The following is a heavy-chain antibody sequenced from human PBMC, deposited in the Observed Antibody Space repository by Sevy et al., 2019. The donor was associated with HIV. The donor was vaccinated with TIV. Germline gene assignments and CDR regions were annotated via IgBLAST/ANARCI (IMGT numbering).Heavy chain of an antibody. V-gene: IGHV1-18*01. D-gene: IGHD1-20*01. CDR2: ISAYNGNT. J-gene: IGHJ6*02. Sequence: ASVKVSCKASGYTFTSYGISWVRQAPEQGLEWMGWISAYNGNTNYAQKLQGRVTMTTDTSTSTAYMELRSLRSDDTAVYYCARLNWNYYYYYGMDVWGQGTTVTVSS. CDR1: GYTFTSYG. CDR3: ARLNWNYYYYYGMDV.